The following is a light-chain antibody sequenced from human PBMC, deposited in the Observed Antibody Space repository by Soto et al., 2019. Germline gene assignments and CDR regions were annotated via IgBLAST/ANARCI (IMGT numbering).Light chain of an antibody. CDR2: AAS. CDR3: QQYNSYPRT. CDR1: QSISSW. V-gene: IGKV1-5*01. Sequence: DIQMTQSRSTLSASVRDRVTITCLASQSISSWLAWYQQKPGKAPNLLIYAASSLESGVPSRFSGSVYGTEFNLTISSLQPDDFAPYYCQQYNSYPRTFGQGTTVDIK. J-gene: IGKJ1*01.